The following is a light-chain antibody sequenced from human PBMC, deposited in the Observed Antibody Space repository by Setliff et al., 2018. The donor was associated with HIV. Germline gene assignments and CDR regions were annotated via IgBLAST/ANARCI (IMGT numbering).Light chain of an antibody. J-gene: IGLJ2*01. Sequence: QSVLTQPASVSGSPGQSVTISCTGTSSDVGRYDYVSWYQQHPGKAPKLMIYDVTNRPSGVSNRFSGSKSGNTASLTISGLQAEDEADYYCSSYTSSSTVLFGGGTKVTVL. CDR2: DVT. V-gene: IGLV2-14*03. CDR1: SSDVGRYDY. CDR3: SSYTSSSTVL.